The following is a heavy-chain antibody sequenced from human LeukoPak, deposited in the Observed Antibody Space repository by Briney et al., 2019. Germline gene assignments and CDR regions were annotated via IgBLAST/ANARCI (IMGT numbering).Heavy chain of an antibody. CDR2: ISGSGGST. J-gene: IGHJ4*02. Sequence: GGSLRLSCAASGFTFSSYAMSWVRQAPGKGLEWVSTISGSGGSTYYTDSVKGRFTISRDNSKNTLYLQMNSLRAEDTAVYYCAKECCSQSGYYFDFWGQGTLVTVSS. D-gene: IGHD2-21*01. V-gene: IGHV3-23*01. CDR3: AKECCSQSGYYFDF. CDR1: GFTFSSYA.